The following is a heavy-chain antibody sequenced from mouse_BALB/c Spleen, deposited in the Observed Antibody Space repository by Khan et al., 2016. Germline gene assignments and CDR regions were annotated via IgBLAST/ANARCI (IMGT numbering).Heavy chain of an antibody. CDR1: GFNIIHYY. Sequence: VQLQQSGAELVRPGALVKLSCKASGFNIIHYYMHWVKQRPEQGLEWIGWIDPENGNTINDPKFQGKAIITADTSSNTVYLQLTSLTSEDTAVSYYASSYYGNFAWFAYWGQGTLVTVSA. D-gene: IGHD2-10*01. V-gene: IGHV14-1*02. CDR3: ASSYYGNFAWFAY. CDR2: IDPENGNT. J-gene: IGHJ3*01.